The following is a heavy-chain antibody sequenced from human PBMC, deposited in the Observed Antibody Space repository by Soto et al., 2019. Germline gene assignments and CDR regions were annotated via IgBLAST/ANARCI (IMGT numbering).Heavy chain of an antibody. J-gene: IGHJ6*02. CDR2: ISYDGSNK. CDR1: GFTFSSYG. D-gene: IGHD3-3*01. V-gene: IGHV3-30*18. CDR3: AKDLFLEGFLEWISSPPGMDI. Sequence: GSLRLSGPASGFTFSSYGLHWLRQVPGKRLEWVAVISYDGSNKYYADSVKGRFTISRDNSKNTLYLQMNSLRAEDTAVYYCAKDLFLEGFLEWISSPPGMDICGEGTMVT.